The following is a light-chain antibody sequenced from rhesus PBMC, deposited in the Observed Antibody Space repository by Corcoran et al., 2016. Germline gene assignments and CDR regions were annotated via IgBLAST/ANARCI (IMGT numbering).Light chain of an antibody. Sequence: DIQMTQSPSPPSASVGDTVTITRRASQGISNYLAWYQQQPGKAPNPLFSNSSNLESGVPSRFSGSGSGTDFTLTISSLQPEDFATYYCQQNNSYPFTFGPGTKLDIE. CDR3: QQNNSYPFT. V-gene: IGKV1S14*01. J-gene: IGKJ3*01. CDR1: QGISNY. CDR2: NSS.